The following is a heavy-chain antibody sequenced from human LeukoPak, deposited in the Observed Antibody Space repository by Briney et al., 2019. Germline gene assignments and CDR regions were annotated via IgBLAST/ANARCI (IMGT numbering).Heavy chain of an antibody. CDR3: ALLSSGYPPDTLVQNAFDI. V-gene: IGHV1-8*01. Sequence: GASVKVSCKASGYTFTSYDINWVRQATGQGLEWMGLMNPNSGNTGYAQKFQGRVTMIRNTSISTAYMELSSLRSEDTAVYYCALLSSGYPPDTLVQNAFDIWGQGTMVTVSS. D-gene: IGHD3-22*01. CDR1: GYTFTSYD. J-gene: IGHJ3*02. CDR2: MNPNSGNT.